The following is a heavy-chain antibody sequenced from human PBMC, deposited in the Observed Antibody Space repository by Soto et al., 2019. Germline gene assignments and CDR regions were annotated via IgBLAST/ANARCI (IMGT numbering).Heavy chain of an antibody. D-gene: IGHD4-17*01. J-gene: IGHJ4*02. CDR3: ARGGPGTMIEYGSHLDY. V-gene: IGHV1-69*06. CDR2: IIPIFGTT. Sequence: QVKLLQSGAEVKKPGSAVKVSCKASGGTFTRYAVSWVRQSPGQGPEWMGSIIPIFGTTNYARNFQGRISINADKSTSTVYLELSGLRSDDTAVYYCARGGPGTMIEYGSHLDYWGQGTLVTVST. CDR1: GGTFTRYA.